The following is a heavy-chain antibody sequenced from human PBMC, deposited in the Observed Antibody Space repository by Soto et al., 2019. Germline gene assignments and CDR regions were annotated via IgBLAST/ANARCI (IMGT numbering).Heavy chain of an antibody. D-gene: IGHD3-16*01. CDR3: ARDWGYYYYYGMDV. CDR2: ISSSSSYI. J-gene: IGHJ6*02. Sequence: GSLRLSCAASGLTFSSYSMNWVRQAPGKGLEWVSSISSSSSYIYYADSVKGRFTISRDNAKNSLYLQMNSLRAEDTAVYYCARDWGYYYYYGMDVWGQGTTVTVSS. CDR1: GLTFSSYS. V-gene: IGHV3-21*01.